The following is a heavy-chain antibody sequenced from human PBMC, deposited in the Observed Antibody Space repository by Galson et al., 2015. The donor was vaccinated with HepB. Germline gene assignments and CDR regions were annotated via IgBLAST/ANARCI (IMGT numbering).Heavy chain of an antibody. CDR1: GLTFSDYH. V-gene: IGHV3-11*01. CDR3: ASPSRVTMMINAYFMDV. J-gene: IGHJ6*03. D-gene: IGHD3-22*01. Sequence: SLRLSCAASGLTFSDYHMSWIRQAPGKGLEWVSHITSSGINKYYADSVKGRFTVSRDNAKNSLYLYMNSLRAEDTAVYYCASPSRVTMMINAYFMDVWGKGTTVTGSS. CDR2: ITSSGINK.